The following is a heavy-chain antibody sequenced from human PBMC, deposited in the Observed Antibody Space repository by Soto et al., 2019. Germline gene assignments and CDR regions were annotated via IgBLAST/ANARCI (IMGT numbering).Heavy chain of an antibody. CDR3: ARDLRSGSPVLYYYGMDV. D-gene: IGHD3-10*01. CDR2: IYSGGST. CDR1: GFTVSTNY. J-gene: IGHJ6*02. V-gene: IGHV3-66*01. Sequence: SLRRSFVTSGFTVSTNYMIWVRQAPGKGLEWVSVIYSGGSTYYADSVKGRFTISRDNSKNTLYLQMNSLRAEDTAVYYCARDLRSGSPVLYYYGMDVWGQGT.